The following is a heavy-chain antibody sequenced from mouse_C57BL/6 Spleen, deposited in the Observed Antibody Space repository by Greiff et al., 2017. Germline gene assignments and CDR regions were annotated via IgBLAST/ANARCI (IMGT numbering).Heavy chain of an antibody. CDR1: GYTFTSYW. Sequence: QVQLQQPGTELVKPGASVKLSCKASGYTFTSYWMHWVKQRPGQGLEWIGNINPSNGGTNYNEKFKSKATLTVDKSSSTAYMQLSSLTTEDSAIYYCARGDYYGSSPFAYWGQGTLVTVSA. V-gene: IGHV1-53*01. CDR3: ARGDYYGSSPFAY. J-gene: IGHJ3*01. CDR2: INPSNGGT. D-gene: IGHD1-1*01.